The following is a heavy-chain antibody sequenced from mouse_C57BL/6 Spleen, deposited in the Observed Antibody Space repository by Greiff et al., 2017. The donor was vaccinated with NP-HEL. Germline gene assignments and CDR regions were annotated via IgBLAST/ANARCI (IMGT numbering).Heavy chain of an antibody. CDR1: GFTFSDYG. V-gene: IGHV5-17*01. CDR2: ISSGSSTI. CDR3: ARLNYYGSSSGAMDY. D-gene: IGHD1-1*01. Sequence: EVKLVESGGGLVKPGGSLKLSCAASGFTFSDYGMHWVRQAPEKGLEWVAYISSGSSTIYYADTVKGRFTISRDNAKNTLFLQMTSLRSEDTAMYYCARLNYYGSSSGAMDYWGQGTSVTVSS. J-gene: IGHJ4*01.